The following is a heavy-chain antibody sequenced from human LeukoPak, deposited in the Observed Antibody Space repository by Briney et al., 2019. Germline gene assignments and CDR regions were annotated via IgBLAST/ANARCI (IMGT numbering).Heavy chain of an antibody. Sequence: PGGSLRLSCAASGFTFSSYSMNWVRQAPGKGLEWVSYISSSSSTIYYADSVKGRFTISRDNAKNSLYLQMNSLRAEDTAVYYCAPDSPAIVVVPEKTLETEIFDYWGQGTLVTVSS. CDR2: ISSSSSTI. D-gene: IGHD2-2*01. V-gene: IGHV3-48*01. J-gene: IGHJ4*02. CDR3: APDSPAIVVVPEKTLETEIFDY. CDR1: GFTFSSYS.